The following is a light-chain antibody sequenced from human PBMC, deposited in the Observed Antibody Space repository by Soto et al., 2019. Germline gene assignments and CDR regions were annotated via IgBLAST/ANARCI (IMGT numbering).Light chain of an antibody. CDR3: SSYTSTSTLGV. CDR2: EVS. J-gene: IGLJ1*01. Sequence: QYALTQPASVSGSPGQSITISCTGTRSDVGDYNYVSWYQQHPGKAPKLMIYEVSNRPSGVSNRFSGSKSGNTASLTISGLQAEDEADYYCSSYTSTSTLGVFGTGTKVTVL. CDR1: RSDVGDYNY. V-gene: IGLV2-14*01.